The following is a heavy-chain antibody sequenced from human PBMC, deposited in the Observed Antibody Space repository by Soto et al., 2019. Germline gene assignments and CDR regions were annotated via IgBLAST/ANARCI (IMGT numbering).Heavy chain of an antibody. J-gene: IGHJ4*02. V-gene: IGHV1-69*06. Sequence: QMQLVQSGAEVKKPGSSVKVSCKASGGTLSSFINYPINWVRQAPGQGLEWMGGIVPTVGTVNYAQKFQGRVTITADKATGTAYMELSRLRSEDTALYYCARRDTSGLLRYFDNWGQGTLVTVSS. CDR3: ARRDTSGLLRYFDN. D-gene: IGHD3-3*01. CDR2: IVPTVGTV. CDR1: GGTLSSFINYP.